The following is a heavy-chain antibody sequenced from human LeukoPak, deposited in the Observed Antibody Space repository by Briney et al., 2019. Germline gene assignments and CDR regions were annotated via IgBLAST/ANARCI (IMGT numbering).Heavy chain of an antibody. V-gene: IGHV4-34*01. CDR2: MNHSGST. D-gene: IGHD3-3*01. Sequence: PAETLSLTCAVYGGSLSGYYGRWVRQPPGKGLEWVGEMNHSGSTNYTPSLTSRVTISLDTSQNQFSLELSSVTAADTAVYYCARVPLRFLEPFDYSGQGTLPTVSS. J-gene: IGHJ4*02. CDR3: ARVPLRFLEPFDY. CDR1: GGSLSGYY.